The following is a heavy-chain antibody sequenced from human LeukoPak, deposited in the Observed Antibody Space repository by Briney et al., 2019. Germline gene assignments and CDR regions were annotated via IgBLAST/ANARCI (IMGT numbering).Heavy chain of an antibody. V-gene: IGHV3-23*01. Sequence: GGSLRLSCAASGFTFSSYAMSWVRQAPGKGLEWVSAISGSGGSTYYADSVKGRFTISRDNSKNTLYLQMNSLRAEDTAVYYCAKVYLFNDYEGGYFDYWGQGTPVTVSS. CDR2: ISGSGGST. D-gene: IGHD4-17*01. CDR3: AKVYLFNDYEGGYFDY. J-gene: IGHJ4*02. CDR1: GFTFSSYA.